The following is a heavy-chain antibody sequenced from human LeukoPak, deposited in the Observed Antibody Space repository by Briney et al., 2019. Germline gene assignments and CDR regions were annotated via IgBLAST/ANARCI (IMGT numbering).Heavy chain of an antibody. CDR1: GFTFDDFG. CDR2: IKWNGGST. Sequence: PGRSLRLSCAASGFTFDDFGMSWVRQAPGKGLEWVSGIKWNGGSTGYADSVKGRFTISRDNAKNSLYLQMNSLRAEDTALYYCARGLNDYGDYERAFDIWGQGTMVTVSS. D-gene: IGHD4-17*01. J-gene: IGHJ3*02. V-gene: IGHV3-20*04. CDR3: ARGLNDYGDYERAFDI.